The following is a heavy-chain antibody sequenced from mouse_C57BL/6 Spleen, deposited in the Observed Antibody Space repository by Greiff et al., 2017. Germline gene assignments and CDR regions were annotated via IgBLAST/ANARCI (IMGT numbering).Heavy chain of an antibody. J-gene: IGHJ1*03. CDR3: ARYKGGNYWYFDV. CDR1: GYSITSDY. D-gene: IGHD1-1*02. Sequence: VQLKESGPGLAKPSQTLSLTCSVTGYSITSDYWNWIRKFPGNKLEYMGYISYSGSTYYNPSLKSRISITRDTSKTQYYLQLNSVTTEDTATYYCARYKGGNYWYFDVWGTGTTVTVSS. V-gene: IGHV3-8*01. CDR2: ISYSGST.